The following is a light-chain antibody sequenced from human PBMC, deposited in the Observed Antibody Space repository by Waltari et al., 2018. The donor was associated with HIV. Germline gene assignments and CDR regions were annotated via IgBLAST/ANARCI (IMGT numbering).Light chain of an antibody. CDR3: AAWDDSLRGVV. CDR1: SPHIGRNY. J-gene: IGLJ2*01. V-gene: IGLV1-47*01. CDR2: RNN. Sequence: QSVLTQPPSASGTPWQRVTISCSGSSPHIGRNYVYWYQQLPGRAPKLLIDRNNQRPSGVPDRFSGSKSGTSASLAISGLRSDDEADYYCAAWDDSLRGVVFGGGAKLTVL.